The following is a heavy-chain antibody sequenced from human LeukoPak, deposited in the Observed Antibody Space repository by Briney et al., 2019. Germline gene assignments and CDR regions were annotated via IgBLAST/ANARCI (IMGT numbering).Heavy chain of an antibody. J-gene: IGHJ4*02. V-gene: IGHV1-18*01. CDR2: ISAYNGNT. CDR1: GYTFTSCG. D-gene: IGHD3-9*01. CDR3: ARGGLLRYFDWLLPRNTNFDY. Sequence: ASVKVSCKASGYTFTSCGISWVRQAPGQGLEWMGWISAYNGNTNYAQKLQGRVTMTTDTSTSTAYMELRSLRSDDTAVYYCARGGLLRYFDWLLPRNTNFDYWGQGTLVTVSS.